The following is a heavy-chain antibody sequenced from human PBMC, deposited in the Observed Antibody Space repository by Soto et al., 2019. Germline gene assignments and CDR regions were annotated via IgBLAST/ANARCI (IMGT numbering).Heavy chain of an antibody. CDR1: GGTFSSYA. CDR2: IIPIFGTA. V-gene: IGHV1-69*13. Sequence: SVKVSCKASGGTFSSYAISWVRQAPGQGLEWMGGIIPIFGTANYAQKFQGRVTITADESTSTAYMELSSLRSEDTAVYYCARARRDGYNFPFFDYWGQGTLVTVSS. CDR3: ARARRDGYNFPFFDY. D-gene: IGHD5-12*01. J-gene: IGHJ4*02.